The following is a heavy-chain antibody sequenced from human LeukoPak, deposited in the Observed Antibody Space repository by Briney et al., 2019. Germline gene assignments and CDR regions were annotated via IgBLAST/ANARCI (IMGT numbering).Heavy chain of an antibody. D-gene: IGHD3-3*01. CDR1: GGSITSDY. CDR3: ARSLTIFGVVPFDY. Sequence: SETLSLTCNVSGGSITSDYWRWIRQPPGKGLEWIGYIYASEKTNSNPSLRGRVTISIDTSKNQFSLKLHSVTAADTAIYCCARSLTIFGVVPFDYWGQGTLVAVSS. CDR2: IYASEKT. J-gene: IGHJ4*02. V-gene: IGHV4-4*08.